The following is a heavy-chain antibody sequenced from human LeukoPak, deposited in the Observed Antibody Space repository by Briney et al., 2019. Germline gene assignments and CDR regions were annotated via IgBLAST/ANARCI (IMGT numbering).Heavy chain of an antibody. CDR2: ISYDGSNK. CDR1: GFTFSSYA. CDR3: ARPTVTTGVDAFDI. D-gene: IGHD4-11*01. Sequence: GGSLRLSCAASGFTFSSYAMHWVRQAPGKGLEWVAVISYDGSNKYYADSVKGRFTISRDNSKNTLYLQMNSLRAEDTAVYYCARPTVTTGVDAFDIWGQGTVVTVSS. J-gene: IGHJ3*02. V-gene: IGHV3-30-3*01.